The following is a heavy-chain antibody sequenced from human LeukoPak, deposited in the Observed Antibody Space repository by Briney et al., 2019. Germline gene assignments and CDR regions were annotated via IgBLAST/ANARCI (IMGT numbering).Heavy chain of an antibody. J-gene: IGHJ3*01. CDR2: INPNTGGT. V-gene: IGHV1-2*06. CDR3: ARADFGDC. Sequence: ASVRLSCKASGYTFTGYYIQWVRQAPGRGLEWMGRINPNTGGTNYAQKFQGRVTMTRDTSITTAYMELSGLRSDDTAVYYCARADFGDCWGQGTMVTVSS. D-gene: IGHD4-17*01. CDR1: GYTFTGYY.